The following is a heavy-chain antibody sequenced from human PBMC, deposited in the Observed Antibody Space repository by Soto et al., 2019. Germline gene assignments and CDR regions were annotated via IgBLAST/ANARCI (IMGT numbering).Heavy chain of an antibody. CDR2: ISGTGGTT. D-gene: IGHD1-7*01. V-gene: IGHV3-23*01. CDR1: GFTFSSYA. Sequence: EVQLLESGGGLVHPGGSLRLSCEASGFTFSSYAMNWVRQGPGKGLEWVSTISGTGGTTKYADSVKGRFTISRDNSKNTLYLQMNSLRAEDTAVFYCAKETGTYPFYLDSWGQGTPVTVSS. J-gene: IGHJ4*02. CDR3: AKETGTYPFYLDS.